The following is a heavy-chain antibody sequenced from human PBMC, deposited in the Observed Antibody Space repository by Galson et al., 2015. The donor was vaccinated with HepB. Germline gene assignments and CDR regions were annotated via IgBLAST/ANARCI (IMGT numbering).Heavy chain of an antibody. Sequence: SVKVSCKASGYNFSSYSITWVRQAPGQGLEWMGWISTYNNNTNYARHLQGRVTMTTDTSPSTAYMELRSLRSDDTAVYYCARGVLVVVVVGTLNNWFDPWGQVTLVTVSS. CDR3: ARGVLVVVVVGTLNNWFDP. V-gene: IGHV1-18*01. J-gene: IGHJ5*02. CDR1: GYNFSSYS. CDR2: ISTYNNNT. D-gene: IGHD2-15*01.